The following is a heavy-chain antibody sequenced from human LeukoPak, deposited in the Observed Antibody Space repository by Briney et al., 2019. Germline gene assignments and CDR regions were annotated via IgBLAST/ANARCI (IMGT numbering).Heavy chain of an antibody. CDR3: ASLLWFGEFRGSFDY. Sequence: SETLSLTCTVSGGSISSYYWSWIRQPPGKGLEWIGYIYYSGSTNYNPSLKSRVTISVDTSKNQFSLKLSFVTAADTAVYYCASLLWFGEFRGSFDYRGQGTLVTVSS. CDR2: IYYSGST. J-gene: IGHJ4*01. V-gene: IGHV4-59*01. CDR1: GGSISSYY. D-gene: IGHD3-10*01.